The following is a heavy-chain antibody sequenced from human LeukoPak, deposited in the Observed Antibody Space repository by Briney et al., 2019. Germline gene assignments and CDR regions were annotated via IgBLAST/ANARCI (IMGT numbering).Heavy chain of an antibody. Sequence: GGSLRLSCAASGFTFSSYPMNWVRQAPGKGLEWVSVISGSGGATFYGDSVQGRFTISRDNSRDTLYLQMNSLRAEDTAVYYCAKDLSIDYWGQGTLVTVSS. CDR2: ISGSGGAT. J-gene: IGHJ4*02. V-gene: IGHV3-23*01. CDR3: AKDLSIDY. D-gene: IGHD3-16*02. CDR1: GFTFSSYP.